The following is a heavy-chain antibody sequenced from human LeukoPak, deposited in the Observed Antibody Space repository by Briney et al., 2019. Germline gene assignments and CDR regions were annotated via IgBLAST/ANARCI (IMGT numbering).Heavy chain of an antibody. Sequence: SVKVSCKASGGTFSSYAISWVRQASGQGLEWMGGIIPIFGTANYAQKFQGRVTITADESTSTAYMELSSLRSEDTAVYYCARGGYCSSTSCPAILNWFDPWGQGTLVTVSS. V-gene: IGHV1-69*13. D-gene: IGHD2-2*01. CDR1: GGTFSSYA. CDR3: ARGGYCSSTSCPAILNWFDP. J-gene: IGHJ5*02. CDR2: IIPIFGTA.